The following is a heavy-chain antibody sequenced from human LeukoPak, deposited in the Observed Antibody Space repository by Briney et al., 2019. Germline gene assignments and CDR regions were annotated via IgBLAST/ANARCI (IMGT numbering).Heavy chain of an antibody. D-gene: IGHD6-19*01. V-gene: IGHV3-30*02. CDR2: IRYDGGIK. Sequence: GGSLRPSCAASGFTFNSYGMHWVRQAPGKGLDWVAFIRYDGGIKHYADSVKGRFTISRDNSKNTVSLQMNSLRPEDTAVYYCGKGSSTSGCPDYWGQGTLVTASS. CDR3: GKGSSTSGCPDY. CDR1: GFTFNSYG. J-gene: IGHJ4*02.